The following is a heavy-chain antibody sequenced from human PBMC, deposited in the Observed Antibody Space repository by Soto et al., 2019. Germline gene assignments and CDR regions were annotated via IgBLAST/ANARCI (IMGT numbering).Heavy chain of an antibody. CDR3: ARDINSSGWYFVAWFDP. J-gene: IGHJ5*02. CDR2: IIPIFGTA. D-gene: IGHD6-19*01. CDR1: GGTFSSYA. V-gene: IGHV1-69*06. Sequence: QVQLVQSGAEVKKPGSSVKVSCKASGGTFSSYAISWVRQAPGQGLEWMGGIIPIFGTANYAQKFQGRVTITADKSTSTAYMELSSLRSEDTVVYYCARDINSSGWYFVAWFDPWGQGTLVTVSS.